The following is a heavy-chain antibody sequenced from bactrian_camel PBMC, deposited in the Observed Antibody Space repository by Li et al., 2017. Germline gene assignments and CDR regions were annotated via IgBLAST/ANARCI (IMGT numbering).Heavy chain of an antibody. J-gene: IGHJ6*01. CDR1: GFTFGDYS. CDR2: ISPSGDIT. CDR3: VTGRTWVAYARADFTY. D-gene: IGHD6*01. Sequence: VQPGGSLRLSCAASGFTFGDYSMAWIRQAPGKGLEWVSAISPSGDITNYADSVKGQFTISRDNAKNTVYLQMNSLKPEDTAVYYCVTGRTWVAYARADFTYWGQGTQVTVS. V-gene: IGHV3-1*01.